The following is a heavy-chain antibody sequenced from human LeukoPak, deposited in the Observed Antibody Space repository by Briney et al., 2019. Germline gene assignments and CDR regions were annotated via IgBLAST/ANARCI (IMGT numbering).Heavy chain of an antibody. J-gene: IGHJ4*02. V-gene: IGHV3-53*01. CDR2: IYSGGSGST. Sequence: PGGSLRLSCAASGFTVSSSYMSWVRQAPGKGLEWVSVIYSGGSGSTYYADSVKGRFTISRDNSKNTLNLQMISLRAEDTAVYYCAHRKATSWAHDYWGQGTLVTVSS. CDR1: GFTVSSSY. D-gene: IGHD2-2*01. CDR3: AHRKATSWAHDY.